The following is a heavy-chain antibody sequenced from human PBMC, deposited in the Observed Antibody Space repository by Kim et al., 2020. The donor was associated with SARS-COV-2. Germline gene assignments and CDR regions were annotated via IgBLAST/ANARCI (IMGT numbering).Heavy chain of an antibody. J-gene: IGHJ5*02. Sequence: GGSLRLSCAASGFTFSSYDMSWVRQAPGKGLEWVSVISGSGGSTHYADYADSVKGRFTISRDNSKNTLYLHMNPLRAEDTAVYYCAKDFEMVAWGQGTLVTFSS. D-gene: IGHD2-15*01. CDR3: AKDFEMVA. CDR2: ISGSGGSTHYA. CDR1: GFTFSSYD. V-gene: IGHV3-23*01.